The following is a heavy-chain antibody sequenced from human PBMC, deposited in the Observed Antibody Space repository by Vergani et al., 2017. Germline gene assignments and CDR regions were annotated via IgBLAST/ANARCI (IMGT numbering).Heavy chain of an antibody. J-gene: IGHJ4*02. CDR1: GFSLNNARMG. D-gene: IGHD5-12*01. CDR2: IFSNDEK. CDR3: ARKLASPTFNS. Sequence: QVTLKESGPVLVKPTETLTLTCTVSGFSLNNARMGVSWIRQPPGKALEWLAHIFSNDEKYYSASLKSRLTISKDTSKSPVVLTMTNMDPVDTATYYCARKLASPTFNSWGQGTLVTVSS. V-gene: IGHV2-26*01.